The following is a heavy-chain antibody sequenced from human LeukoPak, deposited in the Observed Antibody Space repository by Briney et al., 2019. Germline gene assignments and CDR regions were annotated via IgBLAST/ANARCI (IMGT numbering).Heavy chain of an antibody. CDR1: GGSISTYY. Sequence: SETLSLTCSVSGGSISTYYWNWIRQPPGKGLEWIGYIYYSGSTTYNPSLKSRVTISVDTSKNQFSLKLSSVTAADTAVYYCARWDSGSYFLDYWGQGTLVTVSS. J-gene: IGHJ4*02. CDR3: ARWDSGSYFLDY. V-gene: IGHV4-59*01. CDR2: IYYSGST. D-gene: IGHD1-26*01.